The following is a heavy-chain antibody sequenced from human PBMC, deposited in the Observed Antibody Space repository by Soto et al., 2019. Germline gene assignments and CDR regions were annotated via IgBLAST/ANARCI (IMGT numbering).Heavy chain of an antibody. V-gene: IGHV1-18*01. CDR3: AWGDYGGDYFDY. CDR2: ISAYNGNT. Sequence: ASVKLSCKASGDRFTSYGISWVRQAPGQGLEWMGWISAYNGNTNYAQKLQGRVTMTTDTSTSTAYMELRSLRSDDTAVYYCAWGDYGGDYFDYWGQGTLVTVSS. D-gene: IGHD4-17*01. CDR1: GDRFTSYG. J-gene: IGHJ4*02.